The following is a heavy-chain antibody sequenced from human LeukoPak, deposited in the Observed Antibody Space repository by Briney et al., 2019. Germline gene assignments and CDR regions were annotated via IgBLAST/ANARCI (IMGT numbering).Heavy chain of an antibody. CDR1: GGSISSYY. J-gene: IGHJ4*02. D-gene: IGHD2-2*01. CDR2: IYYSGST. V-gene: IGHV4-59*12. CDR3: ARGGRLEYCSSTSCAPFGY. Sequence: PSETLSLTCTVSGGSISSYYWSWIRQPPGKGLEWIGYIYYSGSTNYNPSLKSRVTISVDTSKNQFSLKLSSVTAADTAVYYCARGGRLEYCSSTSCAPFGYWGQGTLVTVSS.